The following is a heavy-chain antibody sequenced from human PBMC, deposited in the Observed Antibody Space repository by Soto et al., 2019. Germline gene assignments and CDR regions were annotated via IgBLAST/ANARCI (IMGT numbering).Heavy chain of an antibody. Sequence: QVQLQESGPGLVKPSQTLSLTCTVSGGSISSGGYYWSWIRQHPGKGLEWIGYIYYSGSTYYNPSLKCRVTISVDTSKNQFSLKLSSVTAADTAVYYCARGSYGDYVPYYFDYWGQGTLVTVSS. CDR2: IYYSGST. CDR3: ARGSYGDYVPYYFDY. D-gene: IGHD4-17*01. J-gene: IGHJ4*02. V-gene: IGHV4-31*03. CDR1: GGSISSGGYY.